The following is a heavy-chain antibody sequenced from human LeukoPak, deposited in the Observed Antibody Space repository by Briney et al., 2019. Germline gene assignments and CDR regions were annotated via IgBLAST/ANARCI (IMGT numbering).Heavy chain of an antibody. V-gene: IGHV4-59*08. Sequence: PSETLSLTCTVSGGSISSYYWSWIWQPPGKGLEWIGYIYYSGSTNYNPSLKSRVAISVDTSKNQFSLRLSSVTAADTALYYCARHAALADYQSHLTHFDYWGQGTLVTVSS. D-gene: IGHD4/OR15-4a*01. CDR1: GGSISSYY. J-gene: IGHJ4*02. CDR2: IYYSGST. CDR3: ARHAALADYQSHLTHFDY.